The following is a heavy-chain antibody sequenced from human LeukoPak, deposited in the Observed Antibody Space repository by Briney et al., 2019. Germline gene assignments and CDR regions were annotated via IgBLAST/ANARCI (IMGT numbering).Heavy chain of an antibody. V-gene: IGHV1-46*01. CDR1: GYSFTSHY. Sequence: ASVKVSCKASGYSFTSHYMHWVRQAPGQGLEWMGLINPSGSSTLYAQKFQGRVTMTRDTSISTAYMELSRLRSDDTAVYYCARDRVWDDAPGIVVVTDAFDIWGQGTMVTVSS. CDR3: ARDRVWDDAPGIVVVTDAFDI. J-gene: IGHJ3*02. D-gene: IGHD3-22*01. CDR2: INPSGSST.